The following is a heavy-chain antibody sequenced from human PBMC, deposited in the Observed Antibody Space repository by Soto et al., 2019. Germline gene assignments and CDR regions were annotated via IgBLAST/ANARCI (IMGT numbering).Heavy chain of an antibody. CDR3: ARDKGTVTTLYWLDP. CDR1: GFTFSSYG. V-gene: IGHV3-33*01. Sequence: QVQLVESGGGVVQPGRSLRLSCAASGFTFSSYGMHWVRQAPGKGLEWVAVIWYDGSNKYYADSVKGRFTISRDNSKNTLYLQMNSLRAEDTAVYYCARDKGTVTTLYWLDPWGQGTLVTVSS. J-gene: IGHJ5*02. CDR2: IWYDGSNK. D-gene: IGHD4-4*01.